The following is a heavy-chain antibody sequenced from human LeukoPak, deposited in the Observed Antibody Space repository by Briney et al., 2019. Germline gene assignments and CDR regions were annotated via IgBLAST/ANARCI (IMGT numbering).Heavy chain of an antibody. V-gene: IGHV3-30*02. CDR3: AKDPLQYGSGSYYFGY. D-gene: IGHD3-10*01. Sequence: PGGSLRLSCAASGFSLSSCGMHWVRQAPGKGLEWVAFIWYDGNNKYYADSVKGRFTISRDSSKNTLYLQMNSLRAEDTAVYYCAKDPLQYGSGSYYFGYWGQGTLVTVSS. CDR1: GFSLSSCG. J-gene: IGHJ4*02. CDR2: IWYDGNNK.